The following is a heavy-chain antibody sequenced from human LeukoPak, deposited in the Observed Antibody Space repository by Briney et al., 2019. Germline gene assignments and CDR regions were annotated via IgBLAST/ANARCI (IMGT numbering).Heavy chain of an antibody. D-gene: IGHD3-10*01. Sequence: ASVKVSCKTSGYTFTSYAMHWVRQAPGQRLEWMGWINAGNGNTKYSQKFQGRVTITRDTSASTAYMELSSLRSEDTAVYYCATIMGDTMVRGVIFQFDYWGQGTLVTVSS. CDR1: GYTFTSYA. CDR2: INAGNGNT. CDR3: ATIMGDTMVRGVIFQFDY. V-gene: IGHV1-3*01. J-gene: IGHJ4*02.